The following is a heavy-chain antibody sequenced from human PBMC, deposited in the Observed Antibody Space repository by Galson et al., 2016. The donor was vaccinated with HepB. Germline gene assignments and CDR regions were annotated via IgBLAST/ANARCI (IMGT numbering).Heavy chain of an antibody. CDR3: AKDLFAVMD. Sequence: SLRLSCAASGFTFSSYGMSWVRLAPGKGLEWVSGIRGSGADTYYADSVEGRFTISRDNSKNMVYLQMNSLRVDDTAVYYCAKDLFAVMDWGQGTLVTVPS. D-gene: IGHD6-19*01. V-gene: IGHV3-23*01. CDR1: GFTFSSYG. CDR2: IRGSGADT. J-gene: IGHJ4*02.